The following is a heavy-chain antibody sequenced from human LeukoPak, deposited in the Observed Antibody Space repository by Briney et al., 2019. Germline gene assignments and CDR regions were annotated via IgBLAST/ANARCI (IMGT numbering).Heavy chain of an antibody. Sequence: PGGSLMLSCAASVFTFSSYAMHWVRQAPGKGLEWVAVISDDGSNKYYADSVKGRFTISRDNSKNTLYLQMNSLRAEDTAVYYCARGVYDSSGYYESYYFDYWGQGTLVTVSS. J-gene: IGHJ4*02. CDR2: ISDDGSNK. CDR1: VFTFSSYA. CDR3: ARGVYDSSGYYESYYFDY. D-gene: IGHD3-22*01. V-gene: IGHV3-30-3*01.